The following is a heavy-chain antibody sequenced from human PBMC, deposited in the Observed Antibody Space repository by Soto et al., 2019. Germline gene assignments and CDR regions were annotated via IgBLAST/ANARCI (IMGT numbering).Heavy chain of an antibody. CDR1: GGSISSYY. Sequence: QVQLQESGPGLVKPSETLSLTCTVSGGSISSYYWSWIRQPPGKGLEWIGYIYYSGSTNYNPSLKSRVTISVDTSKNQFSLKLSSVTAADTAVYYCARGERGTYYYYGMDVWGQGTTVTVSS. D-gene: IGHD1-26*01. J-gene: IGHJ6*02. V-gene: IGHV4-59*01. CDR2: IYYSGST. CDR3: ARGERGTYYYYGMDV.